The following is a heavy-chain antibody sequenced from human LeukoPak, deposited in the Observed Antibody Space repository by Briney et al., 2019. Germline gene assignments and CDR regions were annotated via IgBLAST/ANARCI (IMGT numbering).Heavy chain of an antibody. CDR1: GFTFSSYA. V-gene: IGHV3-21*01. J-gene: IGHJ4*02. CDR3: ARLVCSTIPCYGKFYFDS. D-gene: IGHD2-2*01. Sequence: GGSLRLSCAASGFTFSSYAMEWVRQAPGKGLEWVSSITGSSDSIYYADSVKGRFTISRDNAKNSVYLQMNSLRAEDTAVYYCARLVCSTIPCYGKFYFDSWGQGTLVPVSS. CDR2: ITGSSDSI.